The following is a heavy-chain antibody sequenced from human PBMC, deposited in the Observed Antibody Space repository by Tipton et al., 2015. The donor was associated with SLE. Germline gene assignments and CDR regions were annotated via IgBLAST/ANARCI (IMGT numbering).Heavy chain of an antibody. CDR2: IDRDGSP. D-gene: IGHD3-22*01. V-gene: IGHV4-34*01. Sequence: GLVKPSETLSLVCVVNRGSLTGYSWNWIRQFPGKGLEWIGEIDRDGSPNYKSSLQNRVTMSVDRSGNQFSLRLTSVTAADTAVYYCARGVAHYYDSGSFDIWGQGTMVTVSS. CDR3: ARGVAHYYDSGSFDI. J-gene: IGHJ3*02. CDR1: RGSLTGYS.